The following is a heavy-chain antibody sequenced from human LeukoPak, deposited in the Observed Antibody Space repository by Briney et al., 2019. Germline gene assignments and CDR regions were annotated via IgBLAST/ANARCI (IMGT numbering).Heavy chain of an antibody. J-gene: IGHJ3*02. D-gene: IGHD3-22*01. CDR1: GGSTSSNY. CDR3: VGAKQWLSFDI. V-gene: IGHV4-59*08. CDR2: YYNSGST. Sequence: SETLSLTCTVSGGSTSSNYWSWMRQPPGKGLEWIGTYYNSGSTNYNPSLKSRATISVDTSKNQFSLKLSSVTAADTAVYYCVGAKQWLSFDIWGQGTMVTVSS.